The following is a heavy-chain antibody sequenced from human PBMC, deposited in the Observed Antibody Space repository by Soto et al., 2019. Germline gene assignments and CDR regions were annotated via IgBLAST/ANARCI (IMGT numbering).Heavy chain of an antibody. D-gene: IGHD2-2*01. J-gene: IGHJ6*02. Sequence: QMQLVQSGPEVKKPGTSVKVSCKASGFTFTSSAMQWVRQARGQRLEWIGWIGVGSGNTNYAQKVQERVTNTRDMSTGTAYMGLSSLRSEDTAVYYWAAPVVPAASERYYYYGMDVWGQGTTVTVSS. V-gene: IGHV1-58*02. CDR1: GFTFTSSA. CDR3: AAPVVPAASERYYYYGMDV. CDR2: IGVGSGNT.